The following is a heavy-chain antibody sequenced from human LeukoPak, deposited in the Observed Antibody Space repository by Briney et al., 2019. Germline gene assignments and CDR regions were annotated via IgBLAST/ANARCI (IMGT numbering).Heavy chain of an antibody. Sequence: PGGSLRLSCAASGFTFSNAWMNWVRQAPGKGLEWVGRIRSNPDGGTPDYAAPVQGRFTISRDDSKNTLYLQINSLRSEDTALYYCTTYYNAYFDQWGQGTLVTVSS. V-gene: IGHV3-15*01. CDR3: TTYYNAYFDQ. D-gene: IGHD3-10*01. CDR2: IRSNPDGGTP. J-gene: IGHJ4*02. CDR1: GFTFSNAW.